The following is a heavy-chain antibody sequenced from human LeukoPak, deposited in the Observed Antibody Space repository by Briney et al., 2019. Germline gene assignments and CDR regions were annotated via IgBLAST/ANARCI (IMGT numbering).Heavy chain of an antibody. V-gene: IGHV1-18*01. D-gene: IGHD3-22*01. Sequence: ASVKVSCKASGYTFTSYGISWVRQAPGQGLEWMGWISAYNGNTNYAQKLQGRVTMTTDTSTSTAYMELRSLRSDDTAVYYCARVRYYYDSSSLNPYYYYYMDVWGKGTTVTISS. J-gene: IGHJ6*03. CDR1: GYTFTSYG. CDR3: ARVRYYYDSSSLNPYYYYYMDV. CDR2: ISAYNGNT.